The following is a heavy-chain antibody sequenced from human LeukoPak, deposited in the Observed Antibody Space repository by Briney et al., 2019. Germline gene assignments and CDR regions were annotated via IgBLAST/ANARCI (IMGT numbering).Heavy chain of an antibody. Sequence: EASVKVSCKAAGYTFNTYGISWVRQPPAQELEWMECSSAYNGNTNYAQKLQGRVTMTTDTSTSTAYMELRSLRAEDTALYYCARGGGDVPIDYWGQGTLVTVSS. CDR1: GYTFNTYG. J-gene: IGHJ4*02. V-gene: IGHV1-18*01. CDR3: ARGGGDVPIDY. D-gene: IGHD2-21*02. CDR2: SSAYNGNT.